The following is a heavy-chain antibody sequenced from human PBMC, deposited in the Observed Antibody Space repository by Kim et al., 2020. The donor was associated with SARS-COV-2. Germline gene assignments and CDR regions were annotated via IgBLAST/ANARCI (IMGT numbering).Heavy chain of an antibody. CDR3: ARVGFTVVTAFMAFDI. V-gene: IGHV1-3*01. Sequence: ASVKVSCKASGYTFTSYAMHWVRQAPGQRLEWMGWINAGNGNTKYSQKFQGRVTITRDTSASTAYMELSSLRSEDTAVYYCARVGFTVVTAFMAFDIWGQGTMVTVSS. J-gene: IGHJ3*02. D-gene: IGHD2-21*02. CDR2: INAGNGNT. CDR1: GYTFTSYA.